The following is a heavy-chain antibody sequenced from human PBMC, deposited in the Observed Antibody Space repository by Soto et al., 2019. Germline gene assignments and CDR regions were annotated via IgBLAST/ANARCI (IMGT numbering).Heavy chain of an antibody. CDR1: RGTFSSYA. CDR3: ASSGVAVAGHNWFDP. CDR2: IIPIFGTA. Sequence: GASVQVSCKASRGTFSSYAISWVRQAPGQGLEWMGGIIPIFGTANYAQKFQGRVTITADKSTSTAYMELSSLRSEDTAVYYCASSGVAVAGHNWFDPWGQGTLVTVSS. J-gene: IGHJ5*02. D-gene: IGHD6-19*01. V-gene: IGHV1-69*06.